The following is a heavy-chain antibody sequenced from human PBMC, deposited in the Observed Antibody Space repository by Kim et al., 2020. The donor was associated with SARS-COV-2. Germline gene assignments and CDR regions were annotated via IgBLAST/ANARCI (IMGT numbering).Heavy chain of an antibody. J-gene: IGHJ6*02. Sequence: SVKGRFTISRDNSKNTLYLQMNSLRAEDTAVYYCAKRSGAAIAYYYGMDVWGQGTTVTVSS. CDR3: AKRSGAAIAYYYGMDV. V-gene: IGHV3-23*01. D-gene: IGHD2-2*01.